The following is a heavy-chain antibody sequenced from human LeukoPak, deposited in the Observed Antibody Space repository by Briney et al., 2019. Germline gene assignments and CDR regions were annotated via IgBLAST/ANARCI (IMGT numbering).Heavy chain of an antibody. CDR1: GGSFRAYF. D-gene: IGHD3-10*01. V-gene: IGHV4-34*01. CDR2: VNHSGDT. Sequence: SETLSLTCTVHGGSFRAYFWSWIRQAPGKGLEWIGEVNHSGDTNYNPSLKNRVTISSDTSKDQFSLKLSSVTAADTAVYYCAREGVRDPFDYWGQGTLVTVSS. J-gene: IGHJ4*02. CDR3: AREGVRDPFDY.